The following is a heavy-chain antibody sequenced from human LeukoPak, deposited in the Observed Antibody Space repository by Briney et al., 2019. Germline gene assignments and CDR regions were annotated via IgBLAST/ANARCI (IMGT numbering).Heavy chain of an antibody. CDR2: INSDGSTT. V-gene: IGHV3-74*01. CDR3: ARGIQLWTTYYYYGMDV. D-gene: IGHD5-18*01. Sequence: GGSLRLSCAASGFTFSSYWMHWVRQAPGKGLVWVSRINSDGSTTTYADSVKGRFTISRDNAKNSLYLQMNSLRAEDTAVYYCARGIQLWTTYYYYGMDVWGQGTTVTVSS. J-gene: IGHJ6*02. CDR1: GFTFSSYW.